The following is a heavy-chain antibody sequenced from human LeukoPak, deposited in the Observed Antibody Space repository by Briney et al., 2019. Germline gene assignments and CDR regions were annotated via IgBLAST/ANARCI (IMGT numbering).Heavy chain of an antibody. CDR2: IKQDGSEK. D-gene: IGHD3-10*01. V-gene: IGHV3-7*01. J-gene: IGHJ4*02. Sequence: PGGSLRLSCVGSGFTFTTYWMSWVRQAPGKGLEWVANIKQDGSEKYYVDSVKGRFTISRDNAKNSLYLQMNSLRAEDAAVYYCARTNKVRGVIITTHNDYWGQGTLVTVSS. CDR3: ARTNKVRGVIITTHNDY. CDR1: GFTFTTYW.